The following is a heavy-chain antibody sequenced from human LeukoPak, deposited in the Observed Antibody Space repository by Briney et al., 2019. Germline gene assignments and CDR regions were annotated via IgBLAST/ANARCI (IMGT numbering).Heavy chain of an antibody. CDR3: AKAEGSSSALSLAFDY. CDR2: ISWNSGSI. CDR1: GFTFDDYA. D-gene: IGHD6-6*01. J-gene: IGHJ4*02. Sequence: PGRSLRLSCAASGFTFDDYAMHWVRQAPGKGLEWVSGISWNSGSIGYADSVKGRFTISRDNAKNSLYLQMNSLRAEDMALYYCAKAEGSSSALSLAFDYWGQGTLVTVSS. V-gene: IGHV3-9*03.